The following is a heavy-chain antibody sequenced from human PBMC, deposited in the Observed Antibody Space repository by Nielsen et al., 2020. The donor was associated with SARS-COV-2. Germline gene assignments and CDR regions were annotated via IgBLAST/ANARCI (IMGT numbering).Heavy chain of an antibody. CDR3: ATDLYFDGDYVY. CDR1: GYTFTSYD. D-gene: IGHD4-17*01. Sequence: ASVKVSCKASGYTFTSYDMHWVRQAPGQGLEWMGIINPSGGSTSYAQKFQGRVTMTRDTSTSTVYMELSSLRSEDTAVYYCATDLYFDGDYVYWGQGTLVTVSS. V-gene: IGHV1-46*01. J-gene: IGHJ4*02. CDR2: INPSGGST.